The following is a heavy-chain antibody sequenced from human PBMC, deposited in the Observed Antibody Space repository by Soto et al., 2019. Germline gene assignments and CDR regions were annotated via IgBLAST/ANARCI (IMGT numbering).Heavy chain of an antibody. D-gene: IGHD2-15*01. J-gene: IGHJ2*01. Sequence: QVQLVQSGAEVKKPGASVKVSCKASGYTFTSYGISWVRQAPGQGLEWMGWISAYNGNTNYAQKLQGRVTMTTVTSTSTAYMELRSLRSDDTAVYYCARGRYCSGGSCYPPWYFDLWGRGTLVTVSS. V-gene: IGHV1-18*01. CDR3: ARGRYCSGGSCYPPWYFDL. CDR2: ISAYNGNT. CDR1: GYTFTSYG.